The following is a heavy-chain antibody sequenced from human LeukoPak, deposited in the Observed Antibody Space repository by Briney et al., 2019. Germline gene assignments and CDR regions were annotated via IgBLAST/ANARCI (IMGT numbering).Heavy chain of an antibody. V-gene: IGHV5-51*01. J-gene: IGHJ4*02. CDR1: GYSFTNYL. D-gene: IGHD3-10*01. CDR2: IYPGDSDT. CDR3: ARRLTMVRGVLGGPFDY. Sequence: GASPKISLKGSGYSFTNYLNGWGRQMPGKGLEWMGIIYPGDSDTRYSPSFQGQVTISADKSISTAYLQWSSLKASDTAMYYCARRLTMVRGVLGGPFDYWGQGTLVTVSS.